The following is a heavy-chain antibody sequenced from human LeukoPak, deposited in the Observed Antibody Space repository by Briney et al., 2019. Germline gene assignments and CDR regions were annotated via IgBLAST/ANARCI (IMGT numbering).Heavy chain of an antibody. Sequence: GGSLRLSCAASGFTFSSYWMHWVRQAPGKGLVWVSRINSDGSSTSYADSVKGRFTISRDNAKNTLYLQVNSLRAEDTAVYYCARGYCSSTSCYELDYWGQGTLVTVSS. V-gene: IGHV3-74*01. CDR1: GFTFSSYW. J-gene: IGHJ4*02. D-gene: IGHD2-2*01. CDR3: ARGYCSSTSCYELDY. CDR2: INSDGSST.